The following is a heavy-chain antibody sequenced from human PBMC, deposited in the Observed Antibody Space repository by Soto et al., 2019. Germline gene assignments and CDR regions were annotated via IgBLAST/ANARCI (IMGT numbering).Heavy chain of an antibody. J-gene: IGHJ4*02. CDR2: ISSSGSTI. CDR1: GFTFSSYE. D-gene: IGHD3-3*01. Sequence: GGSLRLSCAASGFTFSSYEMNWVRQAPGKGLEWVSYISSSGSTIYYADSVKGRFTISRDNAKNSLYLQMNSLRAEDTAVYYCARDGWSGEMATALFDYWGQGTLVTVSS. CDR3: ARDGWSGEMATALFDY. V-gene: IGHV3-48*03.